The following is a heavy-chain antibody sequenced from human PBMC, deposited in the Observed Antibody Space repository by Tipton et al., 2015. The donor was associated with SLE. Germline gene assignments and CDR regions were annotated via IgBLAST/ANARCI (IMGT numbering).Heavy chain of an antibody. V-gene: IGHV4-59*11. D-gene: IGHD6-13*01. CDR2: IYYRGST. CDR3: ARVMGSGIAASDGYFDY. CDR1: GGSISSHY. Sequence: TLSLTCTVSGGSISSHYWSWIRQPPGKGLEWIGSIYYRGSTYYNPSLKSRVTISVDRSKNQFSLKLSSVTAADTAVYYCARVMGSGIAASDGYFDYWGQGTLVTVSS. J-gene: IGHJ4*02.